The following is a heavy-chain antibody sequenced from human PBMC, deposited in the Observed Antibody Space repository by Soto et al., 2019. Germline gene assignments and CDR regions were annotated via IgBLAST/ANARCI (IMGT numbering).Heavy chain of an antibody. CDR3: AREKGEYCSSTSCYHGGYFDY. D-gene: IGHD2-2*01. Sequence: GGSLRLSCAASGFTFSSYAMHWVRQAPGKGLEWVAGISYDGSNKYYAESVKGRFTISRDNPKNTLYLQMSSLRADDTAVYYCAREKGEYCSSTSCYHGGYFDYWGQGTLVTVSS. J-gene: IGHJ4*02. CDR1: GFTFSSYA. CDR2: ISYDGSNK. V-gene: IGHV3-30-3*01.